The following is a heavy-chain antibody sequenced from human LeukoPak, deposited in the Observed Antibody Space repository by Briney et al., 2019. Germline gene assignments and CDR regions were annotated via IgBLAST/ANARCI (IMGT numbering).Heavy chain of an antibody. Sequence: ASVKVSCKASGYTFTGYYMHWVRQAPGQGLEWMGWINPNSGGTNYAQKFQGRVTMTRDTSISTAYMELSSLRSEDTAVYYCARSMIVVVITSWFDPWGQGTLVTVSS. V-gene: IGHV1-2*02. D-gene: IGHD3-22*01. J-gene: IGHJ5*02. CDR1: GYTFTGYY. CDR2: INPNSGGT. CDR3: ARSMIVVVITSWFDP.